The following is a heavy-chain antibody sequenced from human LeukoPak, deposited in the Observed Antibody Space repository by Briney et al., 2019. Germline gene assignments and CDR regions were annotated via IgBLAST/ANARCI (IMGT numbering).Heavy chain of an antibody. D-gene: IGHD1-1*01. Sequence: SGPTLVNPTQTLTLTCTLSGFSLSTSEMRVSWIRQPPGKALEWLARIDWNDDKFDSTSLKTRLTISKDTSKNQVVLTMTNMDPVDTATYYCARKGNDGSLEYWGQGTLVTVSS. V-gene: IGHV2-70*04. CDR3: ARKGNDGSLEY. CDR1: GFSLSTSEMR. J-gene: IGHJ4*02. CDR2: IDWNDDK.